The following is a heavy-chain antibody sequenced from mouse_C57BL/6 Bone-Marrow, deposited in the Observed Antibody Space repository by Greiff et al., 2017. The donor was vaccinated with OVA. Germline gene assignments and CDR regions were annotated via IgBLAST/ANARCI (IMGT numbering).Heavy chain of an antibody. CDR2: IDPSDSYT. J-gene: IGHJ2*01. Sequence: VQLQQPGAELVKPGASVKLSCKASGYTFTSYWMQWEKQRPGQGLEWIGEIDPSDSYTNYNQKFKGKATLTVDTSSSTAYMQLSSLTSEDSAVYYCAREAWFLFDYWGQGTTLTVSS. D-gene: IGHD2-2*01. CDR3: AREAWFLFDY. CDR1: GYTFTSYW. V-gene: IGHV1-50*01.